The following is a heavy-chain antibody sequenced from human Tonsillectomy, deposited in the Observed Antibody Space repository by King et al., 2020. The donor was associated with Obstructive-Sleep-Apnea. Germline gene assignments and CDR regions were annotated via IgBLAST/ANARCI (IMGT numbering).Heavy chain of an antibody. CDR2: IYPGDSDT. J-gene: IGHJ5*02. Sequence: QLVQSGAEVKKPGESLKISCKGLGYSFTSYWIGWVRQMPGKGLEWMGIIYPGDSDTRYSPSFQGQVTISADKSVSTAYLQWRSLKASDTAMYYCAKSSHDEAFPQNWFDPWGQGTLVTVSS. D-gene: IGHD6-13*01. V-gene: IGHV5-51*01. CDR1: GYSFTSYW. CDR3: AKSSHDEAFPQNWFDP.